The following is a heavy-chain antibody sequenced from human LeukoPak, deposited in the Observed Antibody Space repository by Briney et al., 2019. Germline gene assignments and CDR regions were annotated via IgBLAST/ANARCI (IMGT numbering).Heavy chain of an antibody. CDR3: ARSEMGYYNYYMDV. CDR2: ISSSSSYI. CDR1: GFTFSKYN. J-gene: IGHJ6*03. D-gene: IGHD2-8*01. V-gene: IGHV3-21*01. Sequence: GGSLRLSCAASGFTFSKYNMNWVRQAPGKGLEWVSSISSSSSYIYYADSVKGRFTISRDNARNSLYLQMNSLRAEDTGVYYCARSEMGYYNYYMDVWGKGATVTVSS.